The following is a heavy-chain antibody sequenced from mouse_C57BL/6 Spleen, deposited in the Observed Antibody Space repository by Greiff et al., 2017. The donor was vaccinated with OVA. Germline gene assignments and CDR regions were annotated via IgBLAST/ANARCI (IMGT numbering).Heavy chain of an antibody. CDR3: ARFLLLPQGYFDY. CDR1: GYTFTSYW. V-gene: IGHV1-74*01. Sequence: QVQLQQPGAELVKPGASVKVSCKASGYTFTSYWMHWVKQRPGQGLEWIGRIHPSDSDTNYNQQFKGKATLTVDKSSSTAYMQLSSLTSEDSAVYYCARFLLLPQGYFDYWGQGTTLTVSS. J-gene: IGHJ2*01. D-gene: IGHD1-1*01. CDR2: IHPSDSDT.